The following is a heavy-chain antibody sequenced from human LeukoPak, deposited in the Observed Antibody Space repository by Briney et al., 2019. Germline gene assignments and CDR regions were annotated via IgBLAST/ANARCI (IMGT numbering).Heavy chain of an antibody. CDR2: IRHGGVT. V-gene: IGHV4-34*01. CDR1: GGSFSGYY. J-gene: IGHJ3*02. Sequence: SETLSLTCAVYGGSFSGYYWNWVRQSPGEGLEWIGDIRHGGVTTYNPSLMGRVTISIDTSKNQFSLMLTSVTAADTGVYYCTRGPNYYGDYIRSFPDAFHIWGRGTVVSVSS. D-gene: IGHD4-17*01. CDR3: TRGPNYYGDYIRSFPDAFHI.